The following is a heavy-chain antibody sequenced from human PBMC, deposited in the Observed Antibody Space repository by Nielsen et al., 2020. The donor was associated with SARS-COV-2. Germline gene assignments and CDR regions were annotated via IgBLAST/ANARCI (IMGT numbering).Heavy chain of an antibody. D-gene: IGHD5-12*01. CDR1: GFTFADYA. CDR2: ISWNSGRI. Sequence: GGSLRLSCAASGFTFADYAMHWVRQGPGKGLEWVSGISWNSGRIGYADSVKGQITISRDNAKNSLYLQMNSLRAEDTALYYCARSAYDYSHFDYWGQGTLVTVAS. V-gene: IGHV3-9*01. CDR3: ARSAYDYSHFDY. J-gene: IGHJ4*02.